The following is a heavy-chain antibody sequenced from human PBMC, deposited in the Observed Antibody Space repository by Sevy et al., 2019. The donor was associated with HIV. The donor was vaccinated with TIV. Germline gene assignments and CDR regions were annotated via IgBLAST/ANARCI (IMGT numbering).Heavy chain of an antibody. CDR1: GFTFSSYA. D-gene: IGHD5-18*01. V-gene: IGHV3-30-3*01. J-gene: IGHJ5*02. CDR2: ISYDGSNK. CDR3: ARAIGDTGDCFDP. Sequence: GGSLRLSCAASGFTFSSYAMHWVRQAPGKGLEWVAVISYDGSNKYYADSVKGRFTISRDNSKNTLYLQMNSLRAEDTAVYYCARAIGDTGDCFDPWGQGTLVTVSS.